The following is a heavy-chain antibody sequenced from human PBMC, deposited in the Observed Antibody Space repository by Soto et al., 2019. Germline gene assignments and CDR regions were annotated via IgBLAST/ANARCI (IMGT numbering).Heavy chain of an antibody. CDR2: IYYSVST. V-gene: IGHV4-31*03. CDR3: ARDSLAESYGMDV. CDR1: GGSISSGGYY. J-gene: IGHJ6*02. D-gene: IGHD3-10*01. Sequence: QVQLQESGPGLVKPSQTLSLTCTVSGGSISSGGYYWSWIRQHPGKGLEWIGYIYYSVSTYYIPSLKSRVTISVDTSKNQFSLKLSSVTAADTAVYYCARDSLAESYGMDVWCQGTTVTDSS.